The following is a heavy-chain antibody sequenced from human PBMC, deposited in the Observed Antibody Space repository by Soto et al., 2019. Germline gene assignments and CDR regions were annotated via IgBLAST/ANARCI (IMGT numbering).Heavy chain of an antibody. CDR1: GVSITPYF. Sequence: SETLSLTCTVSGVSITPYFWSWIRHPAGEAPEWLGHIYASGRTTYNPSLKSRVTMFVSQTQVSLRLTSVTAADTAVYYCARHFDVDPSLDHYYFDLWGRGALVTVSS. V-gene: IGHV4-4*07. CDR3: ARHFDVDPSLDHYYFDL. J-gene: IGHJ2*01. D-gene: IGHD3-9*01. CDR2: IYASGRT.